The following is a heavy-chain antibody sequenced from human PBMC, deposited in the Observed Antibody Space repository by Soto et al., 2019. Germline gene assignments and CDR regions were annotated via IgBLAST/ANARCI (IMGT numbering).Heavy chain of an antibody. CDR1: GGSVSSGGYS. CDR2: IYHSGST. Sequence: QLQLQESGSGLVKPSQTLSLTCAVSGGSVSSGGYSWSWIRPPPGKGLEWIGYIYHSGSTYYNPSLKVRGTVTGDRSKNQFALKLSFLTAADTAVDYCARGNVVAIDYWGQGTLVTVSS. V-gene: IGHV4-30-2*01. J-gene: IGHJ4*02. CDR3: ARGNVVAIDY. D-gene: IGHD2-21*01.